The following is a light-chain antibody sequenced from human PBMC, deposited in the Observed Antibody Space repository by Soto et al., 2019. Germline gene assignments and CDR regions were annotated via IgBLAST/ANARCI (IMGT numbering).Light chain of an antibody. J-gene: IGKJ4*01. Sequence: DIQMTQSPSILSASVGDRGSITCRASQRISSWLGWYQQKPGKAPKLLIYKALSLASGVPSRFSGSESGTEFTLTISSLQPDDIATYYCQQYNSYPLTFGGGTKVEIK. V-gene: IGKV1-5*03. CDR2: KAL. CDR3: QQYNSYPLT. CDR1: QRISSW.